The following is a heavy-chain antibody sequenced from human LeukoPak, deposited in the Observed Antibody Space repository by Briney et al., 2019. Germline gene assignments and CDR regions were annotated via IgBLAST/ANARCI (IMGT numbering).Heavy chain of an antibody. J-gene: IGHJ4*02. D-gene: IGHD2-21*02. CDR3: ARDNKRGDLLSY. Sequence: KPSETLSLTCAVYGGSFSGYYWSWIRQPPGKGLEWIGEINHSGSTNYNPSLKSRVTISVDTSKNQFSLKLSSVTAADTAVYYCARDNKRGDLLSYWGQGTLVTVSS. CDR1: GGSFSGYY. V-gene: IGHV4-34*01. CDR2: INHSGST.